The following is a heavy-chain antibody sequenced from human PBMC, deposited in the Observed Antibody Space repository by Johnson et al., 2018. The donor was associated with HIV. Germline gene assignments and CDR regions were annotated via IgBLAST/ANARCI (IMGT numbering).Heavy chain of an antibody. CDR3: AGGARTMVRGGITTASRGAFDM. CDR1: GFTFSNAW. V-gene: IGHV3-15*01. Sequence: VQLVESGGGFVQPGGSLRLSCAASGFTFSNAWMSWVRQAPGKGLEWVGRIKSKTDGGTTDYAAPVKGRFTISRDNSKTTLYLQMNSLRAYGTAFYYCAGGARTMVRGGITTASRGAFDMWGQGTMVTVSS. D-gene: IGHD3-10*01. J-gene: IGHJ3*02. CDR2: IKSKTDGGTT.